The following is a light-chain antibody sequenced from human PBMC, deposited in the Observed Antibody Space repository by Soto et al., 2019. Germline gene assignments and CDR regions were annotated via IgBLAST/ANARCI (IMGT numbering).Light chain of an antibody. CDR3: QQYGSSGT. CDR1: QSVSENY. V-gene: IGKV3-20*01. J-gene: IGKJ1*01. Sequence: ENVLSESPRILSLSQGERATLSCRAMQSVSENYLACYHQTPGQAPRLLIYGASNRATGIPDRFSGSGSGTDFTLTISRLEPEDIAEYYSQQYGSSGTFGQGTKVDIK. CDR2: GAS.